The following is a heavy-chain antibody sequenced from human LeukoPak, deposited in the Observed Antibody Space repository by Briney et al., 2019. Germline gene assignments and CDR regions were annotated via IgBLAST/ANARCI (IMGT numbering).Heavy chain of an antibody. CDR1: GYSFTSYA. J-gene: IGHJ3*02. V-gene: IGHV3-23*01. CDR3: AKKFREPKPGGAFDI. Sequence: GESLKISCKGSGYSFTSYAMSWVRQAPGKGLEWVSAISGSGGSTYYADSVKGRFTISRDNSKNTLYLQMNSLRAEDTAVYYCAKKFREPKPGGAFDIWGQGTMVTVSS. CDR2: ISGSGGST. D-gene: IGHD3-10*01.